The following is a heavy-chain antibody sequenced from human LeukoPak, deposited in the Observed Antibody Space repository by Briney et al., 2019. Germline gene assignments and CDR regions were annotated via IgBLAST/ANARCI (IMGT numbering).Heavy chain of an antibody. D-gene: IGHD1-26*01. V-gene: IGHV1-46*01. CDR3: ARVTSGSYRTGDFDY. Sequence: AASVKVSCKASGYSLTTYYMHWVRQAPGQGLEWMGIINPSGGSTSYAQKFQGRVTMTRDTSTSTVYMELSSLRSEDTAVYYCARVTSGSYRTGDFDYWGQGTLVTVSS. CDR2: INPSGGST. J-gene: IGHJ4*02. CDR1: GYSLTTYY.